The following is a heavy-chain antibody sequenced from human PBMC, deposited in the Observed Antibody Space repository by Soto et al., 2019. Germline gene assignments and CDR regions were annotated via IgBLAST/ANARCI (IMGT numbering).Heavy chain of an antibody. Sequence: VQLVESGGGLVKPGGSLRLSCEGSGFMFSSYNMNWVRQAPGRGLEWVSFISSSSAYKYYEDAVKGRFTISRDNDKNSVYVQMNSLRAEDAGLYYCARSAGYCTDTSCEKGWFDSWGQGTWVTVSS. CDR2: ISSSSAYK. CDR3: ARSAGYCTDTSCEKGWFDS. CDR1: GFMFSSYN. V-gene: IGHV3-21*01. J-gene: IGHJ5*01. D-gene: IGHD2-8*02.